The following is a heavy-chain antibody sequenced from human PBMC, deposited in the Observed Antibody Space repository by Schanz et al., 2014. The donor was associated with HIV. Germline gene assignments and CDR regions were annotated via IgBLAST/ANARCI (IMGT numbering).Heavy chain of an antibody. Sequence: QVQLVESGGGVVQPGRSLRLSCADSGFTFSSYGMHWVRQAPGRGLEWAAVISYDGSSKYYADSVQGRFTITRDNSKSTLYLQMNSLRAEDTAVYYCAKAYCSSTICPPPYYYGMDVWGQGTTVIVSS. CDR1: GFTFSSYG. V-gene: IGHV3-30*18. CDR3: AKAYCSSTICPPPYYYGMDV. D-gene: IGHD2-2*01. CDR2: ISYDGSSK. J-gene: IGHJ6*02.